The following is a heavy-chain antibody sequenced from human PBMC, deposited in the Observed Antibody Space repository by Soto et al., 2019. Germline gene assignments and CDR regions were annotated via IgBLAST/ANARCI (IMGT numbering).Heavy chain of an antibody. Sequence: PGGSLRLSCAASGFTFSSYAMHWVRQAPGKGLEWVAVISYDGSNKYYADSVKGRFTISRDNSKNTLYLQMNSLRAEDTAVYYCARDKTPYFDWFLDYWGQGTLVTVSS. CDR1: GFTFSSYA. CDR2: ISYDGSNK. CDR3: ARDKTPYFDWFLDY. V-gene: IGHV3-30-3*01. D-gene: IGHD3-9*01. J-gene: IGHJ4*02.